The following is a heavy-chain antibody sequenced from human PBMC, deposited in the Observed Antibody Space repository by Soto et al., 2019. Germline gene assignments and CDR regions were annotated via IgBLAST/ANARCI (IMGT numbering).Heavy chain of an antibody. V-gene: IGHV1-46*01. Sequence: QVQLVQSGAEVKKPGASVKVSCKASGYTVTSYYMHWVRQAAGQGLEWMGIINPSGGSTSYAQEFQGRVGRIRDTYTSQVNLPVGSLRSDDTAGYYCAGAPSMVVADPRCDPLGQGTLVIVSS. CDR1: GYTVTSYY. CDR2: INPSGGST. CDR3: AGAPSMVVADPRCDP. D-gene: IGHD2-15*01. J-gene: IGHJ5*02.